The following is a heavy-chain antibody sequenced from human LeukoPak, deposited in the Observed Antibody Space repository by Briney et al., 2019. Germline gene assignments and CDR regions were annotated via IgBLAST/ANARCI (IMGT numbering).Heavy chain of an antibody. J-gene: IGHJ4*02. CDR1: GGSISGYY. D-gene: IGHD2-15*01. V-gene: IGHV4-59*08. CDR3: ARYCSGGSCYSGQFDY. Sequence: SETLSLTCTVSGGSISGYYWSWIRQPPGKGLEWIGYIYYSGSTSYNPSLKSRVTISVDTSKKQFSLKLTSVTATDTALYYCARYCSGGSCYSGQFDYWGQGTLVTVSS. CDR2: IYYSGST.